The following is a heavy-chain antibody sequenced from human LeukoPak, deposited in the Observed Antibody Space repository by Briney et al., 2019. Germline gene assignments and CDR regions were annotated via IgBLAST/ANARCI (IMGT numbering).Heavy chain of an antibody. J-gene: IGHJ4*02. V-gene: IGHV3-11*01. CDR3: ARAPPAYSSSWFEY. CDR1: GFTFSDYY. CDR2: ISSSGSTI. D-gene: IGHD6-13*01. Sequence: GGSLRLSCAASGFTFSDYYMSWIRQAPGKGLEWVSYISSSGSTIYYADSVKGRFTISRDNAKNSLYLQMNSLRAEDTAVYYCARAPPAYSSSWFEYWGQGTLVTVSS.